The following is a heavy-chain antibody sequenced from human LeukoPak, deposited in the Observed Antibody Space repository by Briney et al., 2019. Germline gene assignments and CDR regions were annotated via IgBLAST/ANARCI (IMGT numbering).Heavy chain of an antibody. CDR3: ARAPYSYDSSGYPTAEYFQY. Sequence: PSETLSLTCTVSGDSISSYYWSWIRQPPGKGLEWIGYIYYSGSTNYNPFLKSRVTISVDTSKNQFSLKLSSVTAADTAVYYCARAPYSYDSSGYPTAEYFQYWGQGTLVTVSS. D-gene: IGHD3-22*01. J-gene: IGHJ1*01. V-gene: IGHV4-59*01. CDR1: GDSISSYY. CDR2: IYYSGST.